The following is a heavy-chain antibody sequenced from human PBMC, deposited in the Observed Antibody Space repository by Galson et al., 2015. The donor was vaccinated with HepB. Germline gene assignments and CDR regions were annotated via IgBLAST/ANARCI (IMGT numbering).Heavy chain of an antibody. Sequence: VKVSCKVSGYTFTDYYMHWVQQAPGKGLEWMGLVDPEDGETIYAEKFQGRVTITADTSTDTAYMELSSLRSEDTAVYYCARGAVRGYSGYDYGWFDPWGQGTMVTVSS. J-gene: IGHJ3*01. CDR1: GYTFTDYY. D-gene: IGHD5-12*01. CDR2: VDPEDGET. V-gene: IGHV1-69-2*01. CDR3: ARGAVRGYSGYDYGWFDP.